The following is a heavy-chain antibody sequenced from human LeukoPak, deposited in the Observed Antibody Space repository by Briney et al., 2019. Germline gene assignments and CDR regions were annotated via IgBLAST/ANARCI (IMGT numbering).Heavy chain of an antibody. CDR2: IKQDGSEK. V-gene: IGHV3-7*01. CDR3: ARDGLPIAARRRDFQH. D-gene: IGHD6-6*01. CDR1: GFTFSSYW. Sequence: KTGGSLRLSCAASGFTFSSYWMSWVRQAPGRGLEWVANIKQDGSEKYYVDSVKGRFTISRDNAKNSLYLQMNSLRAEDTAVYYCARDGLPIAARRRDFQHWGQGTLVTVSS. J-gene: IGHJ1*01.